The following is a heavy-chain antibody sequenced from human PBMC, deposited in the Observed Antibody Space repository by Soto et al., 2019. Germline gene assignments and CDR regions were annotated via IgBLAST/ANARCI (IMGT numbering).Heavy chain of an antibody. V-gene: IGHV1-69*06. Sequence: GASVKVSCKASGGTFSSYAISWVRQAPGQGLGWMGGIIPIFGTANYAQKFQGRVTITADKSTSTAYMELSSLRSEDTAVYYCAREHGSGSYYKGREYYYYYYGMDVWGQGTTVTVSS. CDR2: IIPIFGTA. CDR3: AREHGSGSYYKGREYYYYYYGMDV. D-gene: IGHD3-10*01. J-gene: IGHJ6*02. CDR1: GGTFSSYA.